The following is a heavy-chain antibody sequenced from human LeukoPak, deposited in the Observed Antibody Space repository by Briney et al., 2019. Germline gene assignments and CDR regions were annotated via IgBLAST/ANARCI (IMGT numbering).Heavy chain of an antibody. V-gene: IGHV1-46*01. D-gene: IGHD3-10*01. CDR1: GYSFSSYY. CDR3: ARDRNYYGSGSYYIGSYFDY. J-gene: IGHJ4*02. CDR2: INPGRGNT. Sequence: ASVKVSCKASGYSFSSYYMHWVRQAPGQGLEWMAIINPGRGNTDYAQKFQGRVTMTTDTSTSTAYMELRSLRSDDTAVYYCARDRNYYGSGSYYIGSYFDYWGQGTLVTVSS.